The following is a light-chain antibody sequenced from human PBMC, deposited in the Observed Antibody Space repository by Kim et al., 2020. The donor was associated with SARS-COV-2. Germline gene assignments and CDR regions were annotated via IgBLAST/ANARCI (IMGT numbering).Light chain of an antibody. CDR3: QSYASSLSGWV. V-gene: IGLV1-40*01. CDR2: GNS. CDR1: SANIGAGYD. Sequence: RVTISCTWSSANIGAGYDVHWYQQLPGTAPKLLIYGNSNRPSGVPDRFSGSKSGTSASLAITGLQAEDEADYYCQSYASSLSGWVFGGGTQLTVL. J-gene: IGLJ3*02.